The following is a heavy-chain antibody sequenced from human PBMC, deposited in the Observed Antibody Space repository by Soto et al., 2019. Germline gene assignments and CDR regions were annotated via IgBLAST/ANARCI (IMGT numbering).Heavy chain of an antibody. V-gene: IGHV4-4*02. CDR1: GGSISSSNW. J-gene: IGHJ3*02. CDR3: ARVPADSSGYWGAFDI. CDR2: IYHSGST. D-gene: IGHD3-22*01. Sequence: QVQLQESGPGLVKPSGTLSLTCAVSGGSISSSNWWTWVRQPPGKGLEWIGEIYHSGSTNYNPSLKSRATISVAKPKNQFALKLSPVTAADTAVYYCARVPADSSGYWGAFDIWGQGTMVTVSS.